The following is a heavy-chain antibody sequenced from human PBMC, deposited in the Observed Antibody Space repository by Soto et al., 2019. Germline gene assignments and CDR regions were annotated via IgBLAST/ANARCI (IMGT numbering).Heavy chain of an antibody. CDR1: GFTFKNYA. V-gene: IGHV3-23*01. D-gene: IGHD3-10*01. CDR2: ISGGGDTT. Sequence: EVQLLESGGGLVQPGGSLRLSCAASGFTFKNYAMTWVRQAPGKGLVWVSAISGGGDTTSYADSVKGRFTVSRAGSKNTLYLQMSSLRAEDTVLYYCAKGRGGSGSLTPRVAFWGQGTLVTVSS. CDR3: AKGRGGSGSLTPRVAF. J-gene: IGHJ4*02.